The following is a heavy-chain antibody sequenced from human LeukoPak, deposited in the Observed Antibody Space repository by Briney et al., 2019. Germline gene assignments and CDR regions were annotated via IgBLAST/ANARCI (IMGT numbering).Heavy chain of an antibody. CDR1: GGSISSGGYY. J-gene: IGHJ4*02. D-gene: IGHD4-4*01. CDR2: IYYSGST. CDR3: ARDVTHGYFDY. V-gene: IGHV4-31*03. Sequence: SETLSLTCTVSGGSISSGGYYWSWIRQHPGKGLEWIGYIYYSGSTYYNPSLKSRVTISVDTSKNQFSLELSSVTAADTAVYYCARDVTHGYFDYWGQGTLVTVSS.